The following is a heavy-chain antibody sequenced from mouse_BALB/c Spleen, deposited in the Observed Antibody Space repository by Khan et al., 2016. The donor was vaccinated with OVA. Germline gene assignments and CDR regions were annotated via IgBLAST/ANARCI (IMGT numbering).Heavy chain of an antibody. J-gene: IGHJ3*01. CDR2: INPNNGRA. V-gene: IGHV1S81*02. Sequence: VQLQQPGAELVKPGASVKLSCKASGYTFTSYWMHWVKQRPGQGLEWIGYINPNNGRAHQNEKFKSKATLTVDKSSSTAYMQLSSLTSEDSAVHYCARGGYGSLAYWGQGTLVTVSA. CDR3: ARGGYGSLAY. CDR1: GYTFTSYW. D-gene: IGHD2-10*02.